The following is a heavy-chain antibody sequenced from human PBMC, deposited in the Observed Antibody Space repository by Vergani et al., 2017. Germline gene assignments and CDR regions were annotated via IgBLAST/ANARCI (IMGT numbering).Heavy chain of an antibody. CDR3: ARDRVLDILGGMDV. J-gene: IGHJ6*02. CDR1: GGSIGTYY. D-gene: IGHD5-12*01. CDR2: IFYSGST. Sequence: QVQLQESGPGLVKPSDTLSLTCTVSGGSIGTYYWSWIRQPPGKGLEWIGYIFYSGSTNYNPSLKSRVTISVDTSKNQFSLKLSSVTAADTALYYCARDRVLDILGGMDVRGQGTTVTVSS. V-gene: IGHV4-59*01.